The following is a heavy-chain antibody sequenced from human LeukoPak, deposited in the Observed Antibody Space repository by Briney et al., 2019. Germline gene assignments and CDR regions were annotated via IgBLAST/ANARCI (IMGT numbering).Heavy chain of an antibody. D-gene: IGHD6-19*01. V-gene: IGHV3-23*01. CDR1: GFTFTTYW. CDR3: AKSREWLVYYGMDV. J-gene: IGHJ6*02. CDR2: ISGSGGST. Sequence: PGGSLRLSCAASGFTFTTYWMHWVRQAPGKGLEWVSAISGSGGSTYYADSVKGRFTISRDNSKNTLYLQMNSLRAEDTAVYYCAKSREWLVYYGMDVWGQGTTVTVSS.